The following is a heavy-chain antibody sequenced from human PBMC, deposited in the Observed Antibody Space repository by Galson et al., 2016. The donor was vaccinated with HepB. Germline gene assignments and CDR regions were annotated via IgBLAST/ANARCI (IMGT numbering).Heavy chain of an antibody. Sequence: SVKVSCKASGYTFTSYAMHWVRQAPGQRLEWMGWINAGNGNTKYSQKFQGRVTITRDTSASTAYMELSSLRSEDTAVYYCARDLISKQLVLHYYGMDVWGQGTTVTVSS. CDR2: INAGNGNT. V-gene: IGHV1-3*01. D-gene: IGHD6-6*01. CDR3: ARDLISKQLVLHYYGMDV. J-gene: IGHJ6*02. CDR1: GYTFTSYA.